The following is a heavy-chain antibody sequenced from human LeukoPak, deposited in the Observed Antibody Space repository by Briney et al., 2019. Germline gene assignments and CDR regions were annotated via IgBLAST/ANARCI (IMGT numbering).Heavy chain of an antibody. Sequence: GSLRLSCAASGFTFSSYEMNWVRQPPGKGLEWIASIYYSGSTYYNPSLKSRVTISVDTSKNQFSLKLSSVTAADTAVYYCARGNYDYVWGGIDYWGQGTLVTVSS. V-gene: IGHV4-39*01. J-gene: IGHJ4*02. CDR1: GFTFSSYE. D-gene: IGHD3-16*01. CDR2: IYYSGST. CDR3: ARGNYDYVWGGIDY.